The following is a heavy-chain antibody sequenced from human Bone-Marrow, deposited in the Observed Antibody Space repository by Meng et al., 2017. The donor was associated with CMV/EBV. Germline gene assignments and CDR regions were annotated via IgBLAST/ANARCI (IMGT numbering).Heavy chain of an antibody. CDR3: ARDHIRGATMKSHDAFDI. CDR1: GYTFTGYY. CDR2: INPNSGGT. D-gene: IGHD3-22*01. J-gene: IGHJ3*02. V-gene: IGHV1-2*02. Sequence: ASLKLTCKVSGYTFTGYYIHRVRQAPGQGLEWMGWINPNSGGTKYAQKFQGRVTVTRDTSISAAYMELSRLRSDDTAMYYCARDHIRGATMKSHDAFDIWGQGTLVTVSS.